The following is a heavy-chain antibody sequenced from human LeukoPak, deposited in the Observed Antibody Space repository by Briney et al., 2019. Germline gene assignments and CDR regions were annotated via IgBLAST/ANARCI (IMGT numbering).Heavy chain of an antibody. Sequence: GGPLRLSCAASGFTFSSYGMHWVRQAPGKGLEWVAVISYDGSNKYYADSVKGRFTISRDNSKNTLYLQMNSLRAEDTAVYYCAKDRRSSGWLDWFDPWGQGTLVTVSS. CDR2: ISYDGSNK. CDR3: AKDRRSSGWLDWFDP. V-gene: IGHV3-30*18. D-gene: IGHD6-19*01. CDR1: GFTFSSYG. J-gene: IGHJ5*02.